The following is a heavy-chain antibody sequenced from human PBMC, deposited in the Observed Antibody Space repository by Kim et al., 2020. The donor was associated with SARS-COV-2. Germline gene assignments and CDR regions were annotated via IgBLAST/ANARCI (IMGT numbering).Heavy chain of an antibody. D-gene: IGHD3-16*01. CDR3: AREGTGGVSDFDY. J-gene: IGHJ4*02. Sequence: YNPSLKSRVTISVDTSKNQFSLKLSSGTAADTAVYYCAREGTGGVSDFDYWGQGTLVTVSS. V-gene: IGHV4-59*01.